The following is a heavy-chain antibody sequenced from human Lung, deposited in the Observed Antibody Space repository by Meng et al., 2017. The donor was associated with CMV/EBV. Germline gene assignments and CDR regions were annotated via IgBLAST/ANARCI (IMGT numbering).Heavy chain of an antibody. CDR3: ARGYDNSLDY. Sequence: SETLSLTCAISGDSVSANNAAWNWFRQSPSRGLEWLGRAYYRSKWYTDYAVSVKRRTTINPDTSKNQFSLQLTSVTPEDTAVYYCARGYDNSLDYWGQGTXVTVYS. CDR2: AYYRSKWYT. CDR1: GDSVSANNAA. D-gene: IGHD3-22*01. V-gene: IGHV6-1*01. J-gene: IGHJ4*02.